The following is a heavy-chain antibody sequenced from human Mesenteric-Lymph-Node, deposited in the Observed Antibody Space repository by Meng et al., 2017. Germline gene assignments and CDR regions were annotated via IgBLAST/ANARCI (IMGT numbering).Heavy chain of an antibody. V-gene: IGHV3-30*01. Sequence: GESLKISCAASGFTFSSYAMHWVRQAPGKGLEWVAVISYDGSNKYYADSVKGRFTISRDNSKNTLYLQMNSLRAEDTAVYYCARDPPKSVPEWYLQPYYYYYGMDVWGQGTTVTVSS. CDR1: GFTFSSYA. J-gene: IGHJ6*02. D-gene: IGHD4-23*01. CDR2: ISYDGSNK. CDR3: ARDPPKSVPEWYLQPYYYYYGMDV.